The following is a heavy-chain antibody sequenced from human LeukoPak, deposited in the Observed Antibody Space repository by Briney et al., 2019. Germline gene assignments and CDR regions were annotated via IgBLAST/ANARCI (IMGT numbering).Heavy chain of an antibody. CDR1: GFTFTSSA. J-gene: IGHJ6*02. CDR3: EADRYYYGMDV. CDR2: IVVGSGNT. V-gene: IGHV1-58*01. Sequence: SVNVSCKASGFTFTSSAVQWVRQARGQRLEWIGWIVVGSGNTNYAQKFQERVTITRDMSTSTAYMELSSLRSEDTAVYYCEADRYYYGMDVWGQGTTVTVSS.